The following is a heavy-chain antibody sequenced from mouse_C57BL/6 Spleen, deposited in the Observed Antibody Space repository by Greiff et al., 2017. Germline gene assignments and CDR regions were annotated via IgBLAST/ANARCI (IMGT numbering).Heavy chain of an antibody. D-gene: IGHD2-12*01. CDR1: GYAFSSSW. CDR2: IYPGDGDT. CDR3: ANDGGYFDV. V-gene: IGHV1-82*01. J-gene: IGHJ1*03. Sequence: QVQLQQSGPELVKPGASVKISCKASGYAFSSSWMNWVKQRPGKGLEWIGRIYPGDGDTNYNGKFKGKATLTTDKSSSTAYMQLSSLTSEDSAVYFCANDGGYFDVWGTGTTVTVSS.